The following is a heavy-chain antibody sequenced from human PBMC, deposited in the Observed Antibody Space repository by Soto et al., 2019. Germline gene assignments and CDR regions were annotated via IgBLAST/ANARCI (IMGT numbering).Heavy chain of an antibody. CDR1: GFSLSTSGVG. J-gene: IGHJ4*02. Sequence: SGPTLVNPTQTLTLTCTFSGFSLSTSGVGVGWIRQPPGKALEWLAIIYWSDDKRYSPSLKSRLTITKDTSKNQVVLTMTNMDPVDTATYYCAHKEVSHPALSFPPRWYYFDYWGQGTLVSVSS. V-gene: IGHV2-5*01. CDR2: IYWSDDK. CDR3: AHKEVSHPALSFPPRWYYFDY. D-gene: IGHD2-15*01.